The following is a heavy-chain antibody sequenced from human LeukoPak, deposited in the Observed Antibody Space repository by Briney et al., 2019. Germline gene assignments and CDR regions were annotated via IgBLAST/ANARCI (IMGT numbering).Heavy chain of an antibody. Sequence: ASETLSLTCTVSGGSISTSNYYWGWIRQPPGKGLEWIGNIFYSGCTYYSPSLRSRVTISLDTSRNKFSRKLNSVNAAVTAVSYCARDPPFSGSYSSVDYWGQGRLVTVSS. CDR1: GGSISTSNYY. D-gene: IGHD1-26*01. V-gene: IGHV4-39*07. J-gene: IGHJ4*02. CDR3: ARDPPFSGSYSSVDY. CDR2: IFYSGCT.